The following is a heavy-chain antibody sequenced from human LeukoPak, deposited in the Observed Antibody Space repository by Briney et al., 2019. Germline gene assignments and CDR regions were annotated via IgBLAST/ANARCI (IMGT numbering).Heavy chain of an antibody. J-gene: IGHJ4*02. CDR1: GYNFPNYW. CDR3: ARQAATSTSPTDH. D-gene: IGHD6-6*01. V-gene: IGHV5-51*01. Sequence: GESLKISCKGSGYNFPNYWIGWVRQMPGKGLEWMGITYPGDSETVYSPSFQGQVTISADKSISTVYLQWNSLKASDTAMYYCARQAATSTSPTDHWGQGTLVTVSS. CDR2: TYPGDSET.